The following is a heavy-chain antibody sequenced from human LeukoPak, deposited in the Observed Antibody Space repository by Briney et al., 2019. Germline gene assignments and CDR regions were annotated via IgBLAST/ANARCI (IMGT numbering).Heavy chain of an antibody. Sequence: GGSLRLSCAASGFTFDDYAMHWVRHAPGKGLEWVSGISWNSGSIGYADSVKGRFTISRDNAKNSLFLQMNSLRADDTALYYCAKDMYSSGVIDYWGQGTLVTVSS. D-gene: IGHD6-19*01. CDR3: AKDMYSSGVIDY. V-gene: IGHV3-9*01. CDR2: ISWNSGSI. J-gene: IGHJ4*02. CDR1: GFTFDDYA.